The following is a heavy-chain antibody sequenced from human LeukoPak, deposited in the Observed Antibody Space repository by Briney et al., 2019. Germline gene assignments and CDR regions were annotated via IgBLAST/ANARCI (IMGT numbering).Heavy chain of an antibody. J-gene: IGHJ6*02. CDR1: GFTFSSYA. Sequence: GGSLRLSCAASGFTFSSYAMSWVRQAPGKGLEWVSAISGSGGSTYYADSVKGRFTISRDNSKNTLYLQMNSLRAEDTAVCYCAIEGLLGYCSGGSCYSAPRYYYYYGMDVWGQGTTVTVSS. CDR3: AIEGLLGYCSGGSCYSAPRYYYYYGMDV. V-gene: IGHV3-23*01. D-gene: IGHD2-15*01. CDR2: ISGSGGST.